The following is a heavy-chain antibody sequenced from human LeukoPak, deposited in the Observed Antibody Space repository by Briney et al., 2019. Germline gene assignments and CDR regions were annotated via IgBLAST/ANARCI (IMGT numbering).Heavy chain of an antibody. CDR1: EFTFVRYA. CDR2: ISGSGDST. Sequence: QSGGSLRLSCAASEFTFVRYAMNWVRQAPGKGLEWVSGISGSGDSTYYADSVKGRFTISRDNSKNTLYLQMSSLRAEDTAVYYCAKDRFCSGAGCSDAFDIWGQGTMATVSS. J-gene: IGHJ3*02. CDR3: AKDRFCSGAGCSDAFDI. D-gene: IGHD2-15*01. V-gene: IGHV3-23*01.